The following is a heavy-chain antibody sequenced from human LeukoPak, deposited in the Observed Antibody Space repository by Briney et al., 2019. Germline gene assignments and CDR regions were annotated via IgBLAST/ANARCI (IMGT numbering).Heavy chain of an antibody. Sequence: SETLSLTCAVYGRSFSGYYWSWLRQPPGKGLEWIGEINHSGSTNHNPSLKSRVTIAVDTSKNQFSLKLSSVTVADTAVYYCARGIYFDYWGQGTLVTVSS. CDR1: GRSFSGYY. CDR2: INHSGST. V-gene: IGHV4-34*01. J-gene: IGHJ4*02. CDR3: ARGIYFDY.